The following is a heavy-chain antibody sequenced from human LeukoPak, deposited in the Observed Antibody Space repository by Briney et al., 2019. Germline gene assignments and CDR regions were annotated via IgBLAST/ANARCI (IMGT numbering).Heavy chain of an antibody. J-gene: IGHJ4*02. V-gene: IGHV4-4*07. CDR1: GVSLNNYY. D-gene: IGHD6-19*01. Sequence: PSETLSLTCTVSGVSLNNYYWTWIRQPAGKGLEWIGRIEPSGTNDHNPSLKSRVTMSINMSKNQFSLELISVTAADTAVYYCTRGHGWTDYWGQGTLVTVSS. CDR3: TRGHGWTDY. CDR2: IEPSGTN.